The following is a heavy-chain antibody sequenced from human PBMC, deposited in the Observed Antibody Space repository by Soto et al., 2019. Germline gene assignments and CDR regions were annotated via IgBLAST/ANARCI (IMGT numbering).Heavy chain of an antibody. V-gene: IGHV1-69*13. CDR2: IIPIFGTA. CDR3: ARRFQPTKYYYYYGMDV. J-gene: IGHJ6*02. CDR1: GGTFSSYA. Sequence: SVKVSCKASGGTFSSYAISWVRQAPGQGLEWMGGIIPIFGTANYAQKFQGRVTITADESTSTAYMELSSLRSEDTAVYYCARRFQPTKYYYYYGMDVWGQGTTVTVSS. D-gene: IGHD3-3*01.